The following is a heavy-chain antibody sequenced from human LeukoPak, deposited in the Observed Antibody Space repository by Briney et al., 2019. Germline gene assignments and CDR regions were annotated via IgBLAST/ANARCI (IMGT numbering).Heavy chain of an antibody. CDR1: GGSISSWY. J-gene: IGHJ3*01. Sequence: SETLSLTCTVSGGSISSWYWSWIRQPPGKGLDWIGFISVSGSTNYKPSLKSRVSISVDTSKNQLSLKLTSVTAADTAVYYCARHCTYTNCRDAFDVWGQGTTVTVSS. CDR2: ISVSGST. CDR3: ARHCTYTNCRDAFDV. V-gene: IGHV4-59*08. D-gene: IGHD3-16*01.